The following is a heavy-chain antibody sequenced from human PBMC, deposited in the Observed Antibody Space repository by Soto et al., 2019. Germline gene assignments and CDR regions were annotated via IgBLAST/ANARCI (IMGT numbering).Heavy chain of an antibody. CDR1: GGTFNSFG. V-gene: IGHV1-69*01. D-gene: IGHD7-27*01. J-gene: IGHJ4*02. CDR2: IIPVFGTT. Sequence: QVHVVQSGAEVKKPGSSVKVTCKAFGGTFNSFGINWVRQAPGQGLDWMGGIIPVFGTTKYAEKFRDRVTLVADGSTSTSYMELSSLRSDDTAVYYCAIEVWGGGGYYLDSWGQGTLVTVSS. CDR3: AIEVWGGGGYYLDS.